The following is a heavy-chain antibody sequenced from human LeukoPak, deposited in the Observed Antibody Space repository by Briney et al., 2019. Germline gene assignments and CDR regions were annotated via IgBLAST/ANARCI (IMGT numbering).Heavy chain of an antibody. CDR2: IYYSGST. J-gene: IGHJ4*02. V-gene: IGHV4-61*01. Sequence: SGTLSLTCAVSGGSISSSNWWSWIRQPPGKGLEWIGYIYYSGSTNYNPSLKSRVTISVDTSKNQFSLKLSSVTAADTAVYYCARVAAGHSGSYYYYWGQGTLVTVSS. CDR1: GGSISSSNW. CDR3: ARVAAGHSGSYYYY. D-gene: IGHD1-26*01.